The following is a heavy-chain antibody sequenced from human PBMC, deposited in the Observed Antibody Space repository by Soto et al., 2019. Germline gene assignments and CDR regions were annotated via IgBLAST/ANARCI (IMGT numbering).Heavy chain of an antibody. D-gene: IGHD3-3*01. J-gene: IGHJ6*02. CDR2: INAGNGNT. V-gene: IGHV1-3*01. Sequence: ASVKVSCKASGYTFTSYAMHWVRQAPGQRLEWMGWINAGNGNTKYSQKFQGRVTITRDTSASTAYMELSSLRSEDTAVYYRARGDYDFRRYGMDVWGRGTTVTVS. CDR1: GYTFTSYA. CDR3: ARGDYDFRRYGMDV.